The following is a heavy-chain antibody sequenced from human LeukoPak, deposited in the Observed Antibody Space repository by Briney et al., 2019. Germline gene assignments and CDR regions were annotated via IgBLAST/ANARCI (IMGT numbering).Heavy chain of an antibody. J-gene: IGHJ4*02. D-gene: IGHD6-13*01. CDR2: INPNSGGT. V-gene: IGHV1-2*06. CDR1: GYTFTDYY. CDR3: ARLGIVPAGIDY. Sequence: ASVKVSCKASGYTFTDYYMHWVRQAPGQGLEWMGRINPNSGGTNYAQKFQGRVTMTRDTSITTAYMELSRLRYDDTALYYCARLGIVPAGIDYWGQGTLLTVSS.